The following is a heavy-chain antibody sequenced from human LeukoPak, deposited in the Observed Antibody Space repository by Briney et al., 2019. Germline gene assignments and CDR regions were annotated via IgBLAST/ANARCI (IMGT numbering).Heavy chain of an antibody. CDR2: VDHSETT. CDR3: ARGACTGPNCRISPMDV. CDR1: NGSISNYY. V-gene: IGHV4-59*01. Sequence: SETLSLTCTVSNGSISNYYWNWIRQAPGKGLEWIGFVDHSETTDHNPSLKSRVIIAVDTSKNQFSLRLTAVTAAATAVYYCARGACTGPNCRISPMDVWGKGTTVTVSS. J-gene: IGHJ6*04. D-gene: IGHD2-8*02.